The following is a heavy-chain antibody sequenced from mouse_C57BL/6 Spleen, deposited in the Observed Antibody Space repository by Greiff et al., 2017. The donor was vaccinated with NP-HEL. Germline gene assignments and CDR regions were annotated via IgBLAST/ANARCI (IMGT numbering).Heavy chain of an antibody. CDR2: IDPSDSYT. Sequence: QVQLQQPGAELVKPGASVKLSCKASGYTFTSYWMQWVKQRPGQGLEWIGEIDPSDSYTNYNQKFKGKATLTVDTSSSTAYMQLSSLTSEDSAVYYCARGSRLDYWGQGTTLIVSS. CDR3: ARGSRLDY. CDR1: GYTFTSYW. J-gene: IGHJ2*01. V-gene: IGHV1-50*01.